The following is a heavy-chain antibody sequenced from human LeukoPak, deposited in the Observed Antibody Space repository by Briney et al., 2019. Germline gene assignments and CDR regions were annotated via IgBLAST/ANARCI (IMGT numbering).Heavy chain of an antibody. Sequence: ASVKVSCKASGGTFSSYAINWVRQATGQGLEWMGWMNPNSGNTGYAQKFQGRVTITRNTSISTAYMELSSLRSEDTAVYYCAIRWASWYYMDVWGKGTTVTVSS. J-gene: IGHJ6*03. CDR3: AIRWASWYYMDV. V-gene: IGHV1-8*03. CDR2: MNPNSGNT. D-gene: IGHD5-24*01. CDR1: GGTFSSYA.